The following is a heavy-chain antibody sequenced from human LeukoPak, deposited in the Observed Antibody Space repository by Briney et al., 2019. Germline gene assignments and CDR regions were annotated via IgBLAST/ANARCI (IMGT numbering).Heavy chain of an antibody. D-gene: IGHD6-19*01. V-gene: IGHV3-33*01. CDR1: GFTFSSYG. J-gene: IGHJ4*02. CDR2: IWYDRSNK. Sequence: GGSLRLSCAASGFTFSSYGMHWLRQAPGKGLEWVAVIWYDRSNKYYADSVKGRFTISRDNSKNTLYLQMNSLRAEDTAVYYCARGDTYSSGWRFDYWGQGTLVTVSS. CDR3: ARGDTYSSGWRFDY.